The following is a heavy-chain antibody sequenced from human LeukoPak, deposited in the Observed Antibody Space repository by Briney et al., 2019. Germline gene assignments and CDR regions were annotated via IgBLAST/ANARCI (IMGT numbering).Heavy chain of an antibody. Sequence: ASVKVSCKASGYTFTSYDINWVRQATGQGLEWIGWMNPNSGNTGYAQKFQGRVAMTRNTSISTAYMELSSLRSEDTAVYYCARGQVVPAAITFDPWGQGTLVTVSS. J-gene: IGHJ5*02. CDR1: GYTFTSYD. CDR2: MNPNSGNT. D-gene: IGHD2-2*01. V-gene: IGHV1-8*01. CDR3: ARGQVVPAAITFDP.